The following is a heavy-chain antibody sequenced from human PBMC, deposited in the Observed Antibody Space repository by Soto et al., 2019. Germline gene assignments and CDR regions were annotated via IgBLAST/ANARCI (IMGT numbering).Heavy chain of an antibody. CDR2: INYRGSS. CDR1: GGSFTGYY. Sequence: PSETLSLTCAVYGGSFTGYYWTWIRQTPGKGLEWIGEINYRGSSYYNPSLESRISMAVDTSKHQFSLKLRSVTAADTAVYFCVRGQPHRITIFEVVIRSYDYGMDVWGQGTTVT. D-gene: IGHD3-3*02. CDR3: VRGQPHRITIFEVVIRSYDYGMDV. J-gene: IGHJ6*02. V-gene: IGHV4-34*01.